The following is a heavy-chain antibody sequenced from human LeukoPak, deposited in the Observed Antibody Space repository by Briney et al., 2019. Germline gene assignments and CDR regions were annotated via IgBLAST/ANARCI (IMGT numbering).Heavy chain of an antibody. D-gene: IGHD2-2*01. CDR2: IRYHGSDK. CDR3: VRSPTSWYFDY. J-gene: IGHJ4*02. CDR1: GFTFSGSG. Sequence: PGESLRLSCAASGFTFSGSGMHWVRQAPGKGLEWVAFIRYHGSDKFYADSVKGRFTISRDNSKNTLYLQMNSLRPEDTSVYYCVRSPTSWYFDYWGQGTLVTVSS. V-gene: IGHV3-30*02.